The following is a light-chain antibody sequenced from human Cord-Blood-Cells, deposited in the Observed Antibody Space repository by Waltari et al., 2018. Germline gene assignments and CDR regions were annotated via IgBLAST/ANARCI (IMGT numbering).Light chain of an antibody. V-gene: IGLV2-23*01. Sequence: QSALTQPASVSGSPGQSITLSCPGTSSDVGSYNLFSWYQQHPGKASKLMIYEGSKRPSGVSNRFSGSKSGNTASLTISGLQAEDEADYYCCSYAGSSTYVFGTGTKVTVL. CDR3: CSYAGSSTYV. J-gene: IGLJ1*01. CDR1: SSDVGSYNL. CDR2: EGS.